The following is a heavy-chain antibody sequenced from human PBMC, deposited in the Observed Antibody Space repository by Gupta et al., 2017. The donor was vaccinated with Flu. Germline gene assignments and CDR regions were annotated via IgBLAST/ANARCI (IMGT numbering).Heavy chain of an antibody. CDR2: TRNKANSYTT. D-gene: IGHD3-22*01. J-gene: IGHJ4*02. V-gene: IGHV3-72*01. CDR3: ARGYYYDSSGYGDY. Sequence: EVQLVESGGGLVQPGGSLRLSCAASGFTFSDHYMDWVRQAPGKGLEWVGRTRNKANSYTTEYAASVKGRFTISRDDSKNSLYLQMNSLKTEDTAVYYCARGYYYDSSGYGDYWGQGTLVTVSS. CDR1: GFTFSDHY.